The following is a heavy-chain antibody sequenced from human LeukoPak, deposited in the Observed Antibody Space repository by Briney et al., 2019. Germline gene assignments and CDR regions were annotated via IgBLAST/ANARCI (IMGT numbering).Heavy chain of an antibody. V-gene: IGHV3-23*01. D-gene: IGHD3-16*01. CDR2: ISGSGGTT. J-gene: IGHJ6*03. Sequence: GGSLRLSCAASGFTFSSYGMRWVRQAPGKGLEWVSAISGSGGTTYYADSVKGRFTISRDNSKSTLYLQMNSLRAEDTAVYYCAKEFGDNYYYHYYMDVWGKGTTVTVSS. CDR1: GFTFSSYG. CDR3: AKEFGDNYYYHYYMDV.